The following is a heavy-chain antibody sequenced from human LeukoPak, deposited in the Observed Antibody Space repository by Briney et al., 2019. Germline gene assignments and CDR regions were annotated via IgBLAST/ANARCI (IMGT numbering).Heavy chain of an antibody. Sequence: SETLSLTCTVSGGSISSSSYYWGWIRQPPGKGLEWIGTIYYSGSTYYNPSLKGRVTISVDTSKNQFSLKLSSVTAADTAVYYCARGFSGSYSYYYMDVWGKGTTVTVSS. V-gene: IGHV4-39*07. CDR2: IYYSGST. D-gene: IGHD1-26*01. CDR3: ARGFSGSYSYYYMDV. CDR1: GGSISSSSYY. J-gene: IGHJ6*03.